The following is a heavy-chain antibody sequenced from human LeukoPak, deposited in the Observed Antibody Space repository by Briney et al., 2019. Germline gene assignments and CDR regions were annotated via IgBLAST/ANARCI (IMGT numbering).Heavy chain of an antibody. CDR1: GFTVSSNY. V-gene: IGHV3-66*01. CDR3: AREMGSSSWYQKWFDP. J-gene: IGHJ5*02. Sequence: GGSLRLSCAASGFTVSSNYMSWVRQAPGKGLEWVSVIYSGGSTYYADSVKGRFTISRDNSKNTLYLQMNSLRAEDTAVYYCAREMGSSSWYQKWFDPWGQGTLVTVSS. CDR2: IYSGGST. D-gene: IGHD6-13*01.